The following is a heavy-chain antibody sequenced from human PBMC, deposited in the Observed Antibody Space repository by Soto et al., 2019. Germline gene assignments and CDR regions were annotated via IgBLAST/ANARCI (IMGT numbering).Heavy chain of an antibody. CDR3: ATAHVEMATINLSNDAFDI. Sequence: AAVKVSCKVSGYTLTELSMHWVRQAPGKGLEWMGGFDPEDGETIYAQKFQGRVTMTEDTSTDTAYMELSSLRSEDTAVYYCATAHVEMATINLSNDAFDIWGQGIMVTVSS. V-gene: IGHV1-24*01. J-gene: IGHJ3*02. D-gene: IGHD5-12*01. CDR2: FDPEDGET. CDR1: GYTLTELS.